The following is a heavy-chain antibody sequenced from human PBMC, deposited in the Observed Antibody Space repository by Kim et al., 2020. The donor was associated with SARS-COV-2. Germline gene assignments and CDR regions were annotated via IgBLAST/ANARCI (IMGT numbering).Heavy chain of an antibody. D-gene: IGHD5-18*01. J-gene: IGHJ4*02. CDR3: AHRRLGGTAMAYCDY. V-gene: IGHV2-5*02. Sequence: SGPTLVNPTQTLTLTCTFSGFSLSTSGVGVGWIRQPPGKALEWLALIYWDDDKRYSPSLKSRLTITKDTSKNQVVLTMTNMDPVDTATYHCAHRRLGGTAMAYCDYWGQGTLVTVSS. CDR1: GFSLSTSGVG. CDR2: IYWDDDK.